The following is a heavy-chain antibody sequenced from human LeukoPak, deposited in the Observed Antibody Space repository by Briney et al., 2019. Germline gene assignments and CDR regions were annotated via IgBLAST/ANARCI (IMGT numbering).Heavy chain of an antibody. J-gene: IGHJ5*02. CDR2: IYYSGST. V-gene: IGHV4-59*08. Sequence: SETLSLTCTVSGGSISGYYWSWIRQPPGKGLEWIEYIYYSGSTNYNPSLKSRVTISLDTSKNQFSLKLSSVTAADTAVYYCARHTDSSGDYDPWGQGTLVTVSS. CDR3: ARHTDSSGDYDP. CDR1: GGSISGYY. D-gene: IGHD3-22*01.